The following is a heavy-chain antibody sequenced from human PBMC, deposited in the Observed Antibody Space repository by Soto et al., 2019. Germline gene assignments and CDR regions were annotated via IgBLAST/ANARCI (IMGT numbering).Heavy chain of an antibody. CDR3: ARLGVTTSVYYYTMDV. J-gene: IGHJ6*02. V-gene: IGHV1-18*04. D-gene: IGHD4-4*01. Sequence: GASVKVSCKASGFGLINYGFTWVRRAPGQGLEWMGWISAYNGNTIYAQNLQGRLTMTRDTSTSTAYMELRSLRSDDTAVYYCARLGVTTSVYYYTMDVWDQGTTVTVSS. CDR2: ISAYNGNT. CDR1: GFGLINYG.